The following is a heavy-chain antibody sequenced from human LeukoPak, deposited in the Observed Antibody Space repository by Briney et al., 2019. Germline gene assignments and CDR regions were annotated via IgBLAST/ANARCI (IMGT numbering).Heavy chain of an antibody. CDR1: GYSFTTYW. J-gene: IGHJ4*02. CDR3: ARIIVGATPYYFDY. Sequence: GESLKISCKASGYSFTTYWIGWVRQMPGKGLEWMGIIYPADSDTRYSPSFQGQVTISADKSISTAYLQWSSLKASDTAMYYCARIIVGATPYYFDYWGQGTLVTVSS. D-gene: IGHD1-26*01. CDR2: IYPADSDT. V-gene: IGHV5-51*01.